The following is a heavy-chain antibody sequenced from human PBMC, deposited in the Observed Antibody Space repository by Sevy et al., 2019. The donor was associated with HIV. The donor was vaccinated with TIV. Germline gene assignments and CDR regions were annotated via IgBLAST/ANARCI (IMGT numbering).Heavy chain of an antibody. V-gene: IGHV4-39*01. Sequence: SETLSLTCTVSGGSISSSDYFWGWIRQPPGKGLEWLGTIYYNADTYHNPSLTSRVTISVDTSKNQFSLRMASVTALDTAVYYCARHGAWRFYFDFWGRGALVTVSS. CDR1: GGSISSSDYF. CDR3: ARHGAWRFYFDF. CDR2: IYYNADT. D-gene: IGHD3-16*01. J-gene: IGHJ4*02.